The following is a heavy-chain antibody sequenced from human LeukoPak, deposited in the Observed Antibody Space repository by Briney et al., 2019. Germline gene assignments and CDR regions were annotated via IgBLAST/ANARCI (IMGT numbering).Heavy chain of an antibody. CDR3: ARAAGSGYPDAFDI. CDR2: IYHSGST. J-gene: IGHJ3*02. V-gene: IGHV4-30-2*01. D-gene: IGHD3-22*01. CDR1: GGSISSGGYS. Sequence: SQTLSLTYAVSGGSISSGGYSWSSIPHPPGKGREGIGYIYHSGSTYYNPSLKSRVTISVDRSKNQYSMKLSSVTAADTAVYYCARAAGSGYPDAFDIWGQGTMVTVSS.